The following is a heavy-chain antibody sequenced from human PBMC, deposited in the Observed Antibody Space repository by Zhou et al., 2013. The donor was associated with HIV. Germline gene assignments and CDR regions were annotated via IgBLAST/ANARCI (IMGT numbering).Heavy chain of an antibody. V-gene: IGHV1-69*05. CDR1: GGTFSSYA. D-gene: IGHD3-10*01. J-gene: IGHJ4*02. CDR3: ARAGDRWPRYYFDY. Sequence: QVQLVQSGAEVKKPGSSVKVSCKASGGTFSSYAISWVRQAPGQGLEWMGGIIPIFGTANYAQKFQGRVTITTDESTSTAYMELSSLRSEDTAVYYCARAGDRWPRYYFDYWGQGTLVTVSS. CDR2: IIPIFGTA.